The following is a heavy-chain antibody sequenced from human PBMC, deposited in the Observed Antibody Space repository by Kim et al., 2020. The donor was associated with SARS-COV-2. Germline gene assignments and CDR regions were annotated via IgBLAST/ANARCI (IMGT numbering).Heavy chain of an antibody. Sequence: GGSLRLSCAASGFTFSSYAMRWVRQAPGKGLEWVSVVRDTGDSTYYADSVKGRFTISRDNSKNTLYLQMNSLRAEDTAVYFCAKRQGGSGLGGYDYWGQG. J-gene: IGHJ4*02. D-gene: IGHD3-10*01. CDR1: GFTFSSYA. CDR3: AKRQGGSGLGGYDY. CDR2: VRDTGDST. V-gene: IGHV3-23*01.